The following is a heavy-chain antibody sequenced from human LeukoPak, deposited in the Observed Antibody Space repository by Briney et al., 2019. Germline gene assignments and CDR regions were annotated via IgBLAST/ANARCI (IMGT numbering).Heavy chain of an antibody. CDR1: GFTFSGYG. J-gene: IGHJ5*02. D-gene: IGHD3/OR15-3a*01. Sequence: QTGGSLRLSCAASGFTFSGYGMHWVRQAPGKGLEWVALIWSDESNKYYADSVKGRFTISRDNSKNTLYLQMNSLRAEDTAVYYCARGPFFSTTRWFDPWGQGTLVTVSS. V-gene: IGHV3-33*01. CDR2: IWSDESNK. CDR3: ARGPFFSTTRWFDP.